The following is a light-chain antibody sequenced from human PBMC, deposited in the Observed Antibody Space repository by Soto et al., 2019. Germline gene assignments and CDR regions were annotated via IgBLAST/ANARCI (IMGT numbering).Light chain of an antibody. Sequence: EIVMTPSPATLSVSPGEGATLSCRASHGIGTALAWYQQKPGQTPRLLMYGASIRATGVPARFTGSGSGTDFTLTSTRLEPEDFAVYYCQQFGGSSRTFGQGTKVDIK. CDR1: HGIGTA. CDR3: QQFGGSSRT. J-gene: IGKJ1*01. CDR2: GAS. V-gene: IGKV3-15*01.